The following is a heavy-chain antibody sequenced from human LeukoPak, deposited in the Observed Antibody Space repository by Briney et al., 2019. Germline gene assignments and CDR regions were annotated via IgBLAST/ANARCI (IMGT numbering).Heavy chain of an antibody. V-gene: IGHV4-34*01. CDR1: GGSISSYY. Sequence: SETLSLTCTVSGGSISSYYWSWIRQPPGKGLEWIGEINHSGSTNYNPSLKSRVTISVDTSKNQFSLKLSSVTAADTAVYYCARRDLGFDYWGQGTLVTVSS. CDR3: ARRDLGFDY. J-gene: IGHJ4*02. CDR2: INHSGST. D-gene: IGHD2-21*02.